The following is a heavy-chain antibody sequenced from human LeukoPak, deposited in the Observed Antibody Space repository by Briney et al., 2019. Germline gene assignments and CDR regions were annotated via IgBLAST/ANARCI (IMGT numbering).Heavy chain of an antibody. V-gene: IGHV4-38-2*02. CDR1: GYSISSGYY. Sequence: NASETLSLTCTVSGYSISSGYYWGWIRQPPGKGLEWIGSIYHSGSTYYNPSLKSRVTISVDTSKNQFSLKLSSVTAADTAVYYCASQGYYGSGSYKEFDAFDIWGQGTMVTVSS. CDR3: ASQGYYGSGSYKEFDAFDI. D-gene: IGHD3-10*01. J-gene: IGHJ3*02. CDR2: IYHSGST.